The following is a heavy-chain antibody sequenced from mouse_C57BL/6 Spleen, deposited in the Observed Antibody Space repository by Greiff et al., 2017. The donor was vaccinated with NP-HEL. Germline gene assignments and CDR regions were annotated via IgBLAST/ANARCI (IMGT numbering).Heavy chain of an antibody. V-gene: IGHV5-16*01. Sequence: EVQVVESEGGLVQPGSSMKLSCTASGFTFSDYYMAWVRQVPEKGLEWVANINYDGSSTYYLDSLKSRFIISRDNAKNILYLQMSSLKSEDTATYYCARAVRPHWYFDVWGTGTTVTVSS. CDR2: INYDGSST. D-gene: IGHD2-14*01. J-gene: IGHJ1*03. CDR3: ARAVRPHWYFDV. CDR1: GFTFSDYY.